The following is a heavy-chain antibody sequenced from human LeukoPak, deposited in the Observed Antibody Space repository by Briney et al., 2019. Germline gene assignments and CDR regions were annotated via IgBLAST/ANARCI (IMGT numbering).Heavy chain of an antibody. J-gene: IGHJ4*02. CDR3: ATNGGGDSGYGNFDY. D-gene: IGHD5-12*01. CDR1: GFTFNSYA. V-gene: IGHV3-23*01. Sequence: GGSLRLSCAASGFTFNSYAMTWVRQAPGKGLEWVSLISDSGGRIYYADSVKGRFTISRDNAKNSLYLQMNSLRAEDTAFYYCATNGGGDSGYGNFDYWGQGTLVTVSS. CDR2: ISDSGGRI.